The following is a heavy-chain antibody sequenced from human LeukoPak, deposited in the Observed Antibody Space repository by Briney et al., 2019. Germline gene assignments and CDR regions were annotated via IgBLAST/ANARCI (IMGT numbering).Heavy chain of an antibody. J-gene: IGHJ6*03. V-gene: IGHV3-7*01. CDR3: ARGASGHSSNWNFPYYYYYMDV. D-gene: IGHD1-1*01. Sequence: GGSLRLSCGGSGFTFSTYSMHWVRQAPGKGLEWVANIKQDGSEKYYVDSVKGRFTISRYNAKNSLYLQMNSLRDDDTAMYYCARGASGHSSNWNFPYYYYYMDVWGKGTTVTISS. CDR2: IKQDGSEK. CDR1: GFTFSTYS.